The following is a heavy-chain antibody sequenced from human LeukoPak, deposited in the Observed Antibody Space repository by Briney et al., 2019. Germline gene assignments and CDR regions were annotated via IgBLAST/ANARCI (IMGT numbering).Heavy chain of an antibody. CDR2: ISSSSSYI. Sequence: GGSLRLSCAASGFTFSSYSMNWVHQAPGKGLEWVSSISSSSSYIYYADSVKGRFTISRDNAKNSLYLQMNSLRAEDTAVYYCARGPNWNHREANWFDPWGQGTLVTVSS. J-gene: IGHJ5*02. CDR1: GFTFSSYS. CDR3: ARGPNWNHREANWFDP. D-gene: IGHD1-14*01. V-gene: IGHV3-21*01.